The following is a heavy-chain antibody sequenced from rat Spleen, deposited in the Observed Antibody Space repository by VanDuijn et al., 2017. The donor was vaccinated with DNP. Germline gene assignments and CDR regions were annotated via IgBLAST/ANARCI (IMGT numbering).Heavy chain of an antibody. D-gene: IGHD1-12*02. CDR2: ISSGENT. V-gene: IGHV2S12*01. Sequence: QVQLKESGPGLVQPSQTLSLTCTVSGFSLTSYGVSWVRQPPGKGLEWIAAISSGENTYYNSVLKSRLSISRDTSKSQVLLKMNSLQTEDTAMYFCARLVGFGPAYWGQGTLVTVSS. J-gene: IGHJ3*01. CDR3: ARLVGFGPAY. CDR1: GFSLTSYG.